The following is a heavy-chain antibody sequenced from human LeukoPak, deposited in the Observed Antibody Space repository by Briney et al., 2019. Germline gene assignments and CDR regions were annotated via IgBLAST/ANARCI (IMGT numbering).Heavy chain of an antibody. CDR3: ARDLGYCSRTRCLRKWFDP. D-gene: IGHD2-2*01. CDR2: LSTYNGET. V-gene: IGHV1-18*01. Sequence: ASVKVSCKPSAYTFTSYGISWVRHAPGQGLEWMGWLSTYNGETNNAQKLQGRVTMTTDTCTSTAYMELRRLRSDDTAVYYCARDLGYCSRTRCLRKWFDPWGQGTLVTVSS. CDR1: AYTFTSYG. J-gene: IGHJ5*02.